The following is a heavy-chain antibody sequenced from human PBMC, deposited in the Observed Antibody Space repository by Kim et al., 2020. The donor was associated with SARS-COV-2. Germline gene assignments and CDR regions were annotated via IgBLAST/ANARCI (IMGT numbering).Heavy chain of an antibody. CDR3: AKGEPDYDFWSGYGGANWFDP. CDR2: ISWNSGSI. D-gene: IGHD3-3*01. CDR1: GFTFDDYA. V-gene: IGHV3-9*01. J-gene: IGHJ5*02. Sequence: GGSLRLSCAASGFTFDDYAMHWVRQAPGKGLEWVSGISWNSGSIGYADSVKGRFTISRDNAKNSLYLQMNSLRAEDTALYYCAKGEPDYDFWSGYGGANWFDPWGQGTLVTVSS.